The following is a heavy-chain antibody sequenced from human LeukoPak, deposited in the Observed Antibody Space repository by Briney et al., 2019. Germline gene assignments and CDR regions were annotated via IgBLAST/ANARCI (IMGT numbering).Heavy chain of an antibody. CDR1: GFTFSSYG. CDR2: ISYDGSNK. V-gene: IGHV3-30*18. CDR3: AKGVDTAMVD. D-gene: IGHD5-18*01. J-gene: IGHJ4*02. Sequence: GGSLRLSCAASGFTFSSYGMHWVRQAPGKGLEWVAVISYDGSNKYYADSVEGRFTISRDNSKNTLYLQMNSLRAEDTAVYYCAKGVDTAMVDWGQGTLVTVSS.